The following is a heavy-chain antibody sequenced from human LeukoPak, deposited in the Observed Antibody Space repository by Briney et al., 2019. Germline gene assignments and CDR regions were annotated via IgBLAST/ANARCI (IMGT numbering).Heavy chain of an antibody. J-gene: IGHJ4*02. V-gene: IGHV3-53*05. CDR1: GFTVCSNS. D-gene: IGHD3-10*01. Sequence: GGSLRLSCTVSGFTVCSNSMSWVRQAPGKGLEWVSFIYSDNTHYSDSVKGRFTISRDNSKNSLYLQMNSLRAEDTALYYCAKDMAAYYYASGNIDYWGQGTLVTVSS. CDR3: AKDMAAYYYASGNIDY. CDR2: IYSDNT.